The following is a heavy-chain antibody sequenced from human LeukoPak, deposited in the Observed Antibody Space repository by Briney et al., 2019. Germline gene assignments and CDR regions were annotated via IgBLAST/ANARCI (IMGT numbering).Heavy chain of an antibody. D-gene: IGHD2-15*01. V-gene: IGHV3-7*01. J-gene: IGHJ6*03. CDR1: GFTFSSYW. Sequence: GGSLRLFCAASGFTFSSYWMSWVRQAPGKGLEWVANVKQEGSGNYHVRSVKGRFTISRDNAKNSLYLQKNSLRAEDTAVYYCARDEYCSGGSCYTPYYYYYYMDVWGKGTTVTVSS. CDR3: ARDEYCSGGSCYTPYYYYYYMDV. CDR2: VKQEGSGN.